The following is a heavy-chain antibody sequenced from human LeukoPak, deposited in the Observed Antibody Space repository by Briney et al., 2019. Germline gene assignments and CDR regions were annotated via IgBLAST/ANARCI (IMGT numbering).Heavy chain of an antibody. D-gene: IGHD2-15*01. Sequence: HPGRSLRLSCAASGFTFSKYGMHWVRQAPGKGLEWVAVISNDGSNKYYADSVKGRFTISRDNSKNTLYLQMNSLRAEDTAVYYCAKEGAEWFHVVVVATKYFDYWGQGTLVTVSS. CDR2: ISNDGSNK. J-gene: IGHJ4*02. CDR1: GFTFSKYG. V-gene: IGHV3-30*18. CDR3: AKEGAEWFHVVVVATKYFDY.